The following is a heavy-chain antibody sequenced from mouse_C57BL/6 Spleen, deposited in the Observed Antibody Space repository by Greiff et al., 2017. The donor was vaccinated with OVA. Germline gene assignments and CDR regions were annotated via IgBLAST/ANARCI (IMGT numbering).Heavy chain of an antibody. CDR1: GYSITSGYY. V-gene: IGHV3-6*01. J-gene: IGHJ2*01. D-gene: IGHD2-3*01. CDR2: ISYDGSN. Sequence: EVQLVESGPGLVKPSQSLSLTCSVTGYSITSGYYWNWIRQFPGNKLEWMGYISYDGSNNYNPSLKNRISITRDTAKNQFFLKLKSVTTEDTATYYCARVDGYYEDYWGQGTTLTVSS. CDR3: ARVDGYYEDY.